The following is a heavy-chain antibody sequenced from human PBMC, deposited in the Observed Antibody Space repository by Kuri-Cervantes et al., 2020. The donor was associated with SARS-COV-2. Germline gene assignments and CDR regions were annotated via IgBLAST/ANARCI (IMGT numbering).Heavy chain of an antibody. CDR2: ITGGSNII. J-gene: IGHJ4*02. V-gene: IGHV3-48*02. D-gene: IGHD2-15*01. CDR1: GFTFSIYS. Sequence: GESLKISCRASGFTFSIYSMNWVRQAPGKGLEWVSYITGGSNIIYYADSVKGRFTISRDNAKNLLYPQMNSLRDEDAAVYYCSRGRQWGQDNWGQGTLVTVSS. CDR3: SRGRQWGQDN.